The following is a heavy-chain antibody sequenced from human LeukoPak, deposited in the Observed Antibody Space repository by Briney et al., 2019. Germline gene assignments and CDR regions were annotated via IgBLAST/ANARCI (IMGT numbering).Heavy chain of an antibody. CDR1: GGSFSGYY. J-gene: IGHJ4*02. CDR2: INRSGDT. CDR3: ARETYCAADCYSGFDF. Sequence: SETLSLTCAVYGGSFSGYYWSWIRQPPGKGLEWIGEINRSGDTKYNPSLKSRVTISVDTSKNQFSVKLRSVTAADTAVYYCARETYCAADCYSGFDFWGQGTLVTVSS. V-gene: IGHV4-34*01. D-gene: IGHD2-21*02.